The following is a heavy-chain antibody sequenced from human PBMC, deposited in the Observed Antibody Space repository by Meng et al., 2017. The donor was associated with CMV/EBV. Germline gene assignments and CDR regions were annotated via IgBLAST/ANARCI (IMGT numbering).Heavy chain of an antibody. J-gene: IGHJ6*02. CDR2: IYYSGST. D-gene: IGHD3-3*01. Sequence: GSLRLSCAVYGGSFSGYYWSWIRQPPGKGLEWIGYIYYSGSTNYNPSLKSRVTISVDTSKNPFSLKLSSVTAADTAVYYCARAATIFEYYGMDVWGQGTTVTVSS. V-gene: IGHV4-59*01. CDR3: ARAATIFEYYGMDV. CDR1: GGSFSGYY.